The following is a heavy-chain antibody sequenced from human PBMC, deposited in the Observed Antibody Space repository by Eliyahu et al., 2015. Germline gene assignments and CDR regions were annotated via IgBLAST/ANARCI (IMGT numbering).Heavy chain of an antibody. CDR3: ARGYYGSGSLDN. D-gene: IGHD3-10*01. CDR1: GFTFSDCW. J-gene: IGHJ4*02. V-gene: IGHV3-74*01. Sequence: EVQLEESGGGLVQPGGSLRLSXAASGFTFSDCWXPWVXQXXGKGLVWVSRINSDGSSSTSADSVKGRFTISRDNAKSTLYLQMNSLRAEDTAVYYCARGYYGSGSLDNWGQGTLVTVSS. CDR2: INSDGSSS.